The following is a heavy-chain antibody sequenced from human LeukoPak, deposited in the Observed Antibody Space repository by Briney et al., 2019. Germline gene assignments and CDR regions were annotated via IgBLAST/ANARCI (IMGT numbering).Heavy chain of an antibody. D-gene: IGHD2-2*01. Sequence: GGSLRLSCAASGFSFSNYATSWVRQAPGKGLEWVSTISSSGGSTYYADSAKGRFTISRDNSKNTLYLQMNSLRDEDTAVYYCATRYCSSTSCFDSWGQGTLVTVSS. J-gene: IGHJ4*02. CDR3: ATRYCSSTSCFDS. V-gene: IGHV3-23*01. CDR1: GFSFSNYA. CDR2: ISSSGGST.